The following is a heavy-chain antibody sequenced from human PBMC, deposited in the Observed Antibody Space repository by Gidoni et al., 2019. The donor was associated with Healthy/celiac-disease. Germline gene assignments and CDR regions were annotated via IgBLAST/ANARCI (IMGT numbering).Heavy chain of an antibody. J-gene: IGHJ4*02. Sequence: EVQLLESGGGLVQPGGSLRLPCAASGFTFSSYAMSWVRQAPGKGLEWVSAISGSGGSTYYADSVKGRFTISRDNSKNTLYLKMNSLRAEDTAVYYCAKSLRSPVAGTNWGQGTLVTVSS. CDR1: GFTFSSYA. CDR3: AKSLRSPVAGTN. D-gene: IGHD6-19*01. V-gene: IGHV3-23*01. CDR2: ISGSGGST.